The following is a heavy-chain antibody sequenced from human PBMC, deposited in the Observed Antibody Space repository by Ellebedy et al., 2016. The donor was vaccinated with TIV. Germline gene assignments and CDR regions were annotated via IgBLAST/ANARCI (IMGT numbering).Heavy chain of an antibody. J-gene: IGHJ4*02. CDR1: GFTVSSNY. D-gene: IGHD4-17*01. Sequence: GESLKISCAPSGFTVSSNYMSWVRQAPGKGLEWVAVIWYDGRKKYYADSVKGRFSISRDNSKNTVYLQMNSLRAEDTAVYYCARHTDYALDYWGQGALVTVSS. CDR3: ARHTDYALDY. V-gene: IGHV3-33*08. CDR2: IWYDGRKK.